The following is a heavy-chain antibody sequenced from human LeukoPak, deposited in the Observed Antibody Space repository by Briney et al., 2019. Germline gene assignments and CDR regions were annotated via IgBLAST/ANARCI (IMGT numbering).Heavy chain of an antibody. D-gene: IGHD3-22*01. Sequence: SETLSLTCTVSGVSISSGGYYWSWIRQHPGKGLEWIGYIYYSGSTYYNPSLKSRVTISVDTSKNQFSLKLSSVTAADTAVYYCARAYYYDSSGYPNWFDPWGQGTLVTVSS. CDR2: IYYSGST. CDR1: GVSISSGGYY. V-gene: IGHV4-31*03. J-gene: IGHJ5*02. CDR3: ARAYYYDSSGYPNWFDP.